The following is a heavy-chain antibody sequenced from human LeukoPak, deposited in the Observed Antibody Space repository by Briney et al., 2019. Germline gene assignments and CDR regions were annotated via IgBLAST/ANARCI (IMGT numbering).Heavy chain of an antibody. Sequence: ASVKVSCKASGYTFTGYYMHWVRQAPGQGLEWMGWINPNSGGTNYAQKFQGRVTMTRDTSISTAYMELSRLRSDDTAVYYCARELPYYDSSGYAYWGQETLVTVSS. CDR1: GYTFTGYY. D-gene: IGHD3-22*01. J-gene: IGHJ4*02. CDR2: INPNSGGT. V-gene: IGHV1-2*02. CDR3: ARELPYYDSSGYAY.